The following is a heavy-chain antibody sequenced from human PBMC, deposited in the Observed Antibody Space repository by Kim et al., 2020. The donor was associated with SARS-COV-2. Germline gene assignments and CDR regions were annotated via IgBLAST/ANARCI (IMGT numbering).Heavy chain of an antibody. Sequence: SQTLSLSCAISGDSVSNNGDAWNWIRLSPSRGLEWLGRTYYRSKWYNDYAESVKSRLNVNPDTAKNQFSLHLESVTPEDTAIYYCARDPPEDQGLDIWGQGTMVTVSS. V-gene: IGHV6-1*01. D-gene: IGHD2-15*01. CDR3: ARDPPEDQGLDI. CDR2: TYYRSKWYN. J-gene: IGHJ3*02. CDR1: GDSVSNNGDA.